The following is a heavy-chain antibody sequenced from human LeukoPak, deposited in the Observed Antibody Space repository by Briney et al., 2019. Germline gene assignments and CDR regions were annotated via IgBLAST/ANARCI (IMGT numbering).Heavy chain of an antibody. J-gene: IGHJ4*02. D-gene: IGHD6-25*01. CDR1: GYSISSGYY. V-gene: IGHV4-38-2*01. CDR2: IYANGSS. Sequence: SETLSLTCAVSGYSISSGYYWGWIRQPAGKGLEWIGRIYANGSSNYNPSLKSRVTISVDTSRNEFSLKLSSVTAADTALYYCASEGLAAASNFYYWGQGTLVAVSS. CDR3: ASEGLAAASNFYY.